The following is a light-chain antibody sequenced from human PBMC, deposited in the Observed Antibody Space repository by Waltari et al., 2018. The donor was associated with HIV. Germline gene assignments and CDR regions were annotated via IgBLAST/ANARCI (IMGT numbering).Light chain of an antibody. CDR1: TNDISTYNF. Sequence: QSALTQPASVSGSPGQSITISCTRPTNDISTYNFFSWYQQSPGGAPKLILFEVHSRPSGISDRFAGSKSGDTASLTISVLQAEDEAVYFCSSYTTRASVVFGGGTKLTVL. V-gene: IGLV2-14*01. J-gene: IGLJ2*01. CDR2: EVH. CDR3: SSYTTRASVV.